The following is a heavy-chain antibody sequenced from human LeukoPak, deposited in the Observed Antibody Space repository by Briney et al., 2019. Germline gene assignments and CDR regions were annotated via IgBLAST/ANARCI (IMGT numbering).Heavy chain of an antibody. Sequence: SVKVSCKASEGTFSSYAISWVRQAPGQGLEWMGGIIPIFGTANYAQKFQGRGTITADESTSTAYMELGSMGSQVTAVYYCARAWDIVVVVAAPDEDYYYYYMDVWGRGTTVTVSS. CDR2: IIPIFGTA. V-gene: IGHV1-69*13. J-gene: IGHJ6*03. CDR1: EGTFSSYA. D-gene: IGHD2-15*01. CDR3: ARAWDIVVVVAAPDEDYYYYYMDV.